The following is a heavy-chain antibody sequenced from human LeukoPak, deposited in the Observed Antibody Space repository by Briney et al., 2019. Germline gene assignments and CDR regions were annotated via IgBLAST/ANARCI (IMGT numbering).Heavy chain of an antibody. CDR2: IKQDGSEK. D-gene: IGHD1-26*01. Sequence: GGSLRLSCVTSGYTFYNYGMSWVRQAPGKGLEWVANIKQDGSEKYSVDSVKGRFTISRDSAKNSLYLQMNSLRAEDTAVYYCARDGYTGAPHIDYWGQGTLVTVSS. CDR3: ARDGYTGAPHIDY. CDR1: GYTFYNYG. V-gene: IGHV3-7*01. J-gene: IGHJ4*02.